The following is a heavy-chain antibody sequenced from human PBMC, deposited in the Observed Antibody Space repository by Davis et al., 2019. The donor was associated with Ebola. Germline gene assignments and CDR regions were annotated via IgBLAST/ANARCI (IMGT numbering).Heavy chain of an antibody. J-gene: IGHJ5*02. Sequence: GESLKISRAASGFIFSSYAMSWVRQAPGKGLEWVSSISVRSITYYADSVKGRFTISRDNSKNTLYLQMNSLRAEDTAVYYCAKVHPPTTVTTGWFDPWGQGTLVTVSS. V-gene: IGHV3-23*01. CDR1: GFIFSSYA. CDR2: ISVRSIT. CDR3: AKVHPPTTVTTGWFDP. D-gene: IGHD4-17*01.